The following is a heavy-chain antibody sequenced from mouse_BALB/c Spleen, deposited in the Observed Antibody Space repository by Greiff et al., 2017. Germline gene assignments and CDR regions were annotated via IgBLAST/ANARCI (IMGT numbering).Heavy chain of an antibody. J-gene: IGHJ1*01. V-gene: IGHV3-1*02. CDR2: IHYSGST. CDR1: GYSITSGYS. Sequence: EVQLQQSGPDLVKPSQSLSLTCTVTGYSITSGYSWHWIRQFPGNKLEWMGYIHYSGSTNYNPSLKSRISITRDTSKNQFFLQLNSVTTEDTATYYCARSFITTATLYWYFDVWGAGTTVTVSS. D-gene: IGHD1-2*01. CDR3: ARSFITTATLYWYFDV.